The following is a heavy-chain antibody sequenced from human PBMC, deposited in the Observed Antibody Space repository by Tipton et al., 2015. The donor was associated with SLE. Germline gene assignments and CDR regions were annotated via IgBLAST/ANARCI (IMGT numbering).Heavy chain of an antibody. V-gene: IGHV4-34*01. J-gene: IGHJ4*02. D-gene: IGHD1-26*01. Sequence: TLSLTCAVYGGSFSGYYWSWIRQPPGKGLEWIGEINHSGSTNYNSSLKSRVTISVDTSKNQFSLKLSSVTAADTAVYYCARGVLGGSYPYWGQGTLVTVSS. CDR1: GGSFSGYY. CDR2: INHSGST. CDR3: ARGVLGGSYPY.